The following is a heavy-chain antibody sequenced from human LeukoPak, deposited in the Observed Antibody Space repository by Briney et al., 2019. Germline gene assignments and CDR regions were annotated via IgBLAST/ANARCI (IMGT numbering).Heavy chain of an antibody. CDR3: AKDRDDYVWGSYRYDAFDI. CDR1: GFTFSSYG. D-gene: IGHD3-16*02. CDR2: ISGSGGST. Sequence: GGSLRLSCAASGFTFSSYGMSWVRQAPGKGLEWVSAISGSGGSTYYADSVKGRFTISRDNSKNTLYLQMNSLRAEDTAVYYCAKDRDDYVWGSYRYDAFDIWGQGTMVTVSS. J-gene: IGHJ3*02. V-gene: IGHV3-23*01.